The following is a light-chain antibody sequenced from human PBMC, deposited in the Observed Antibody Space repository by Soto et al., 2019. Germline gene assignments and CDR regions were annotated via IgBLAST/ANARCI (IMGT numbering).Light chain of an antibody. CDR3: QQYGSSSWT. J-gene: IGKJ1*01. V-gene: IGKV3-20*01. CDR1: QSVISSY. CDR2: GAS. Sequence: EIMLAQYPGTLSLSLEERATLSCRASQSVISSYLAWYQQKPGQAPRLLIYGASSRATGIPDRFSGSGSGTDFTLAISRLEPEDFAVYYCQQYGSSSWTFGQGTKQDIK.